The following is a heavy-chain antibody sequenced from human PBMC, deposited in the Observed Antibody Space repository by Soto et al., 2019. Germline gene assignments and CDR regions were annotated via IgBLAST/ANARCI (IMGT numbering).Heavy chain of an antibody. V-gene: IGHV4-30-4*01. CDR3: ARDPRVTNSWSPGDSYHYGLDV. Sequence: QVQLQESGPGLLKPSQTLSLTCTVSGVSITGGDYYWSWIRQAPGKGLEWIGNIFYSGATSYNPSLESRVTISLDRSKNQFSLKLDSVTAADTAVYYCARDPRVTNSWSPGDSYHYGLDVWGQGTTVTVSS. CDR2: IFYSGAT. D-gene: IGHD6-13*01. J-gene: IGHJ6*02. CDR1: GVSITGGDYY.